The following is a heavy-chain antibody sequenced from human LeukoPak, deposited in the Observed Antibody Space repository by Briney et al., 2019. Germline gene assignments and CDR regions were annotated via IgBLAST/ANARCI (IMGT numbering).Heavy chain of an antibody. D-gene: IGHD5-12*01. Sequence: SGPALVKPTQTLTLTCTFSGFSLSTSGMRVSWIRQPPGKALEWLARIDWDDDKFYSTSLKTRLTISKDTSKNQVVLTMTNMDPVDTATYYSARMIIVAGYFDYWGQGTLVTVSS. V-gene: IGHV2-70*04. CDR3: ARMIIVAGYFDY. CDR2: IDWDDDK. J-gene: IGHJ4*02. CDR1: GFSLSTSGMR.